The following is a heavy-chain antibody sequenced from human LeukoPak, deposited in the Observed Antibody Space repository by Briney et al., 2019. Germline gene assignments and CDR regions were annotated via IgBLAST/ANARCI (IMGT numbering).Heavy chain of an antibody. J-gene: IGHJ5*02. D-gene: IGHD3-3*01. CDR1: GFTFSDYA. CDR2: ISGGGGGA. Sequence: PGGSLRLSCAASGFTFSDYAMRWVRQAPGKGLEWLSEISGGGGGAYYADSVKGRFTVSRDNSKNTLYLQMSSLRAEDTALYYCAKRSGYDFWSGFDPWGQGTLVIVSS. CDR3: AKRSGYDFWSGFDP. V-gene: IGHV3-23*01.